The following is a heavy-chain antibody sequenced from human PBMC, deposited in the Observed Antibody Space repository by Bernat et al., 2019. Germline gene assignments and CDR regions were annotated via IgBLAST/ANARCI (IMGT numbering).Heavy chain of an antibody. CDR3: ARILSGGIDGRGWFDT. Sequence: QLQLRESGPGLVKPSEPLSPTCSVSGGSVNSDAHYWALVRRPPGRGLEWIASIYYIGETYFNSSLEARVTILVDTSENQFSVKRDSVTAADTAVFYCARILSGGIDGRGWFDTWGQGSLVTVSS. CDR1: GGSVNSDAHY. J-gene: IGHJ5*02. V-gene: IGHV4-39*01. D-gene: IGHD1-26*01. CDR2: IYYIGET.